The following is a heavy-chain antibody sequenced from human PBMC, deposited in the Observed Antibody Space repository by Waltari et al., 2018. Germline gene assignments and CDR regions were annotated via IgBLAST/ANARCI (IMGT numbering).Heavy chain of an antibody. Sequence: QVQLVESGGGVVQPGRSLRLSWAASGFTFSSYAMHWVRQAPGKGLEWVAVISYDGSNKYYADSVKGRFTISRDNSKNTLYLQMNSLRAEDTAVYYCARDLGEWELYAFDIWGQGTMVTVSS. J-gene: IGHJ3*02. V-gene: IGHV3-30-3*01. CDR2: ISYDGSNK. CDR3: ARDLGEWELYAFDI. D-gene: IGHD1-26*01. CDR1: GFTFSSYA.